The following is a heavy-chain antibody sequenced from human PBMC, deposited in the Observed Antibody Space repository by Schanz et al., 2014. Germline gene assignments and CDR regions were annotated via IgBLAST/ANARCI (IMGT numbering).Heavy chain of an antibody. D-gene: IGHD4-17*01. Sequence: EVQLVESGGGSVQPGGSLRLSCAASGFTFSSYSMNWVRQAPGKGLEWFSAISGSGGSTYYADSVKGRFTISRDNAKNTLYLQMNTLRAEDTAVYYCARKMKLGVYGGKGHDSLDIWGQGTMVTVSS. CDR3: ARKMKLGVYGGKGHDSLDI. V-gene: IGHV3-23*04. CDR2: ISGSGGST. CDR1: GFTFSSYS. J-gene: IGHJ3*02.